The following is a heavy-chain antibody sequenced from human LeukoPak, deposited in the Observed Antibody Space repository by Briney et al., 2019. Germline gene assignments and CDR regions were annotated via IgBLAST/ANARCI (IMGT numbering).Heavy chain of an antibody. V-gene: IGHV4-34*01. J-gene: IGHJ4*02. D-gene: IGHD5-18*01. Sequence: SETLSLTCAVYGGSFSGYYWSWIRQPPGKGLEWIGEINHSGSTNYNPSLKSRVTISVDTSKNQFSLKLSSVTAADTAVYYCARGRIQLWLLTRGQGTLVTVSS. CDR2: INHSGST. CDR3: ARGRIQLWLLT. CDR1: GGSFSGYY.